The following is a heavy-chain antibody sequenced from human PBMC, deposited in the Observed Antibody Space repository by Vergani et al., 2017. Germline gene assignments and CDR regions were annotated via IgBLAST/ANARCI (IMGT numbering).Heavy chain of an antibody. CDR2: IYTSGAT. CDR1: GGSFSTGGQS. CDR3: ARMGGYDEGDAFRIGYFDS. V-gene: IGHV4-61*02. Sequence: QVQLQESGPGLVKPSQTLSLTCTVSGGSFSTGGQSGTWLRQAAGKGLEWIWRIYTSGATNYNPSLRSRAIMSVDSSKNQFSLKLNSVTAADTAMYYCARMGGYDEGDAFRIGYFDSWGPGIMVTVSS. J-gene: IGHJ4*02. D-gene: IGHD3-22*01.